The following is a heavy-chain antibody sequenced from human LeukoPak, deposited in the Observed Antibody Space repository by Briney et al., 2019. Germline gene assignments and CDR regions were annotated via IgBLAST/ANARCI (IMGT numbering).Heavy chain of an antibody. J-gene: IGHJ4*02. Sequence: SETLSLTCTVSGASISSYYWSWIRQPAGKGLEWIGRVYTTGRFVYNASLKSRVTMSVDKSKNQFSLKLGSVTVADTAVYYCAGRDYWGQGILVTVSS. V-gene: IGHV4-4*07. CDR3: AGRDY. CDR2: VYTTGRF. CDR1: GASISSYY.